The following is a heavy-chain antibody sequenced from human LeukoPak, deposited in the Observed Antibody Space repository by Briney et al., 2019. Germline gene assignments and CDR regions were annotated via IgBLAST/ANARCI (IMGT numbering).Heavy chain of an antibody. CDR2: ILTVFGTT. CDR1: GDTFKNYA. D-gene: IGHD4-17*01. Sequence: GSSVKVSCKASGDTFKNYAISWVRQAPGQGLEWMGGILTVFGTTNYEEKFQGRVTITTDESTSTAYMELSSLTSEDTAVYYCSRSNSVAYGFDYWGQGTLVVVSS. CDR3: SRSNSVAYGFDY. V-gene: IGHV1-69*05. J-gene: IGHJ4*02.